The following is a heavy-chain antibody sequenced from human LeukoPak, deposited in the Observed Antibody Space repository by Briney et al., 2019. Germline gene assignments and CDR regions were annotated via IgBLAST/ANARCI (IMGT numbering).Heavy chain of an antibody. V-gene: IGHV4-34*01. D-gene: IGHD6-19*01. CDR2: INHSGST. CDR3: ARIAVATPGFDY. CDR1: GGSLSGYY. Sequence: SETLSLTCAVYGGSLSGYYWSWIRQPPGKGLEWIGEINHSGSTNYNPSLKSRVTISVDTSKNQFSLKLSSVTAADTAVYYCARIAVATPGFDYWGQGTLVTVSS. J-gene: IGHJ4*02.